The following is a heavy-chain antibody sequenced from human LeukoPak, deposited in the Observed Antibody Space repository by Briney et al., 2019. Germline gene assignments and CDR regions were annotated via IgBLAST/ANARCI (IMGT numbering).Heavy chain of an antibody. CDR3: ASSSVLRYFDWLPMPFDY. CDR1: GGSFSGYY. Sequence: SETLSLTCAVYGGSFSGYYWSWIRQPPGKGLEWIGYIYYSGSTNYNPSLKSRVTISVDTSKNQFSLKLSCVTAADTAVYYCASSSVLRYFDWLPMPFDYGGQGTLVTVSS. D-gene: IGHD3-9*01. V-gene: IGHV4-59*01. CDR2: IYYSGST. J-gene: IGHJ4*02.